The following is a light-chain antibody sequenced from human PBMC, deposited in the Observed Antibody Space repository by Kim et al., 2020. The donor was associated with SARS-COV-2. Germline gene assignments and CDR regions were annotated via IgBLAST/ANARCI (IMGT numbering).Light chain of an antibody. V-gene: IGKV3-20*01. Sequence: EIVLTQSPGTLSLSPGERATLSCRASQSVTTYLAWYQLKPGQAPSLLIYGVSDRATGIPDRFSGSGSGTDFTLTISRLEPEDFAVYYCQQYANSPVTFGGGTKVDIK. CDR1: QSVTTY. CDR3: QQYANSPVT. J-gene: IGKJ4*01. CDR2: GVS.